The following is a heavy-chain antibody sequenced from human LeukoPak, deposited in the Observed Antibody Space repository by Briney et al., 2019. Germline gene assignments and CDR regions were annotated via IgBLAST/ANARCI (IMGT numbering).Heavy chain of an antibody. D-gene: IGHD6-13*01. CDR3: AKLRGRIARGYYYYGMDV. CDR1: GFTFSSYA. J-gene: IGHJ6*02. Sequence: PGGSLRLSCAASGFTFSSYAMSWVRQAPGKGLEWVSAISGSGGSTYYADSVKGRFTISRDNSKNTLYLQMNSLRAEDTAVYYCAKLRGRIARGYYYYGMDVWGQGTTVTVSS. V-gene: IGHV3-23*01. CDR2: ISGSGGST.